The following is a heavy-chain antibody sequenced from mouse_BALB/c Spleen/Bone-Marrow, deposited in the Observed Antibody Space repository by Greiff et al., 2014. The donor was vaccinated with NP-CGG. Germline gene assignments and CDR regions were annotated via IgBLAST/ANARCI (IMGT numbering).Heavy chain of an antibody. V-gene: IGHV2-6-1*01. J-gene: IGHJ2*01. CDR2: IWNAGST. Sequence: VHLVESGPGLVAPSQSLSITCTISGFSLTSYGVHWVRQPPGKGLEWLTVIWNAGSTTYNSDLKYRLTISKDNSKSQVFLKMNSLQTDDTGMYYCSKHGGGDFGYWGQGTLLIVSA. CDR1: GFSLTSYG. CDR3: SKHGGGDFGY.